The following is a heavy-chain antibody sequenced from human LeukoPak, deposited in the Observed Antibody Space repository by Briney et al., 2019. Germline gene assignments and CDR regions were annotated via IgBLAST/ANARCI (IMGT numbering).Heavy chain of an antibody. V-gene: IGHV3-48*03. CDR1: GFTFSSYE. Sequence: GGSLRLSCAASGFTFSSYEMNWVRQAPGKGLEWVSYISSSGSTIYYADSVKGRFTISRDNAKNSLYLQMNSLRAEDTAVYYCARHSVDTAMVTRPLYFDYWGQGTLVTVSS. CDR2: ISSSGSTI. CDR3: ARHSVDTAMVTRPLYFDY. D-gene: IGHD5-18*01. J-gene: IGHJ4*02.